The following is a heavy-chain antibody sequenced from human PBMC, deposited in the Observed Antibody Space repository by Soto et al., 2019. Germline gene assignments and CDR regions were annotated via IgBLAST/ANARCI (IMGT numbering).Heavy chain of an antibody. CDR2: INPKTGGT. J-gene: IGHJ5*02. CDR3: ARVGPTGWFDP. CDR1: GYSFTDYY. Sequence: QVHLVQSGAEVKKPGASVKVSCKASGYSFTDYYMHWVRQAPGQGLEWMGWINPKTGGTNYAQRVQGRVTMTGDTSINTACMVLSRLSSDDTAVYYCARVGPTGWFDPWGQGTVVTVSS. V-gene: IGHV1-2*02.